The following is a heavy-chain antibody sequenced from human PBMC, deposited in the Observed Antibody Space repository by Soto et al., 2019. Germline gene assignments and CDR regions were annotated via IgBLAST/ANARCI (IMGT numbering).Heavy chain of an antibody. CDR1: GGSISSYY. J-gene: IGHJ6*02. CDR2: IYTSGST. Sequence: SETLSLTCTVSGGSISSYYWIWIRQPAGKGLEWIGHIYTSGSTKCNPSLKSRVTMSVDTSKNQFTLKLTSVTAADTAVYYCARGRGNSYYYGMDVWGQGTTVTVSS. CDR3: ARGRGNSYYYGMDV. V-gene: IGHV4-4*07. D-gene: IGHD3-10*01.